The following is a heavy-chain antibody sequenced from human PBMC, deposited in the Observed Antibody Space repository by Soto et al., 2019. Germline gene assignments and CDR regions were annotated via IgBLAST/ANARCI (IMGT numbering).Heavy chain of an antibody. Sequence: SETLSLTCAVSGVSVTNGDYYWSWMRQSPGKGLEWIGNIYYSGTTSYNPSLNSRLSISIDTSRNQFSLQVTSVTAADTAIYYCARQRRGGYWFDPWGQGTLVTVSS. J-gene: IGHJ5*02. CDR3: ARQRRGGYWFDP. CDR2: IYYSGTT. V-gene: IGHV4-30-4*01. CDR1: GVSVTNGDYY.